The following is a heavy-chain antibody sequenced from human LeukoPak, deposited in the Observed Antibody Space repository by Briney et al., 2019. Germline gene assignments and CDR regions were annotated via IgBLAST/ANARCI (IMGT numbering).Heavy chain of an antibody. CDR3: ARAELAYCGGDCRVFDY. D-gene: IGHD2-21*02. Sequence: GGSLRLSCAASGFTFSSYGMHWVRQAPGKGLEWVAFIRYDGSNKYYADSVKGRFTISRDNAKNSLYLQMNSLRAEDTAVYYCARAELAYCGGDCRVFDYWGQGTLVTVSS. CDR1: GFTFSSYG. CDR2: IRYDGSNK. J-gene: IGHJ4*02. V-gene: IGHV3-30*02.